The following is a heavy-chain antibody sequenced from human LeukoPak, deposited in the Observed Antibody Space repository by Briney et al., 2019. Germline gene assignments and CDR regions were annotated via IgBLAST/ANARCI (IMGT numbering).Heavy chain of an antibody. CDR1: GYTFTIYG. D-gene: IGHD3-22*01. CDR3: ARDRVFADYYDSSGYYDY. CDR2: ISAYNGNT. V-gene: IGHV1-18*01. Sequence: GASVKVSFKASGYTFTIYGISWGRQAPGQGLEWMGWISAYNGNTNYAQKLQGRVTMTTDTSKSTACMELRSLRSDDTAVYYCARDRVFADYYDSSGYYDYWGQGTLVTVSS. J-gene: IGHJ4*02.